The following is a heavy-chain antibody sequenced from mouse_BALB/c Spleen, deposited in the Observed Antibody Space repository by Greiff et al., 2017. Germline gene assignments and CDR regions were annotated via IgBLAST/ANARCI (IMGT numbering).Heavy chain of an antibody. J-gene: IGHJ1*01. D-gene: IGHD2-2*01. Sequence: VQLQQPGAELVRPGASVKLSCKASGYTFTSYWINWVKQRPGQGLEWIGNIYPSDSYTNYNQKFKDKATLTVDKSSSTAYMQLSSPTSEDSAVYYCTRSGGGYPYWYFDVWGAGTTVTVSS. CDR2: IYPSDSYT. CDR3: TRSGGGYPYWYFDV. V-gene: IGHV1-69*02. CDR1: GYTFTSYW.